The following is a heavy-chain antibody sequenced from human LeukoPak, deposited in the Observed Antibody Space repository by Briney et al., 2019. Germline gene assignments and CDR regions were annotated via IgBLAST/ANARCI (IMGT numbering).Heavy chain of an antibody. CDR2: VYYTGST. CDR3: ARDPPGLDGDFDL. CDR1: GGAIGVHF. Sequence: SETLSLTCTVSGGAIGVHFWNWIRQPPGKGLEWIGYVYYTGSTSYNPSLRSRVSISVDTSKNLLSLTLTSVTAADTAMYFCARDPPGLDGDFDLWGQGTMVTVSS. J-gene: IGHJ3*01. D-gene: IGHD4-17*01. V-gene: IGHV4-59*11.